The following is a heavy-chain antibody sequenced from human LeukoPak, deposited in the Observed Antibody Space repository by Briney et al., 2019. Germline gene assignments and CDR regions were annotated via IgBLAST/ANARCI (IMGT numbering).Heavy chain of an antibody. Sequence: ASVKVSCKASGYSFTSNYIHWVRQAPGQGLEWMGMIYPRDGSTSYAQKFQGRVTVTRDTSTSTVHMELRSLRSDDTAVYYCAREIYDWGQGTLVTVSS. CDR3: AREIYD. CDR2: IYPRDGST. J-gene: IGHJ4*02. D-gene: IGHD5-12*01. V-gene: IGHV1-46*01. CDR1: GYSFTSNY.